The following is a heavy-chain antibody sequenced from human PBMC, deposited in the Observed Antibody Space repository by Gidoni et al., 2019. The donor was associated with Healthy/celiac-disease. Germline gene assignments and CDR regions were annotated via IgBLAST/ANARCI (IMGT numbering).Heavy chain of an antibody. CDR1: GYTFTSYY. J-gene: IGHJ4*02. CDR3: ARALGSGFLEWLQDY. D-gene: IGHD3-3*01. CDR2: INPSGGST. V-gene: IGHV1-46*01. Sequence: QVQLVQSGAEVKKPGASVKVSCQASGYTFTSYYMHWVRQAPGQGLAWMRIINPSGGSTSYAQKFQGRVTMTRDTSTSTVYMELSSLRSEDTAVYYCARALGSGFLEWLQDYWGQGTLVTVSS.